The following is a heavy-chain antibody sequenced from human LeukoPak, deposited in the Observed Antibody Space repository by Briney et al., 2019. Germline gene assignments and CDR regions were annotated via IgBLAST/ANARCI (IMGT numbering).Heavy chain of an antibody. D-gene: IGHD3-22*01. CDR1: GGYISSTNYY. V-gene: IGHV4-39*07. Sequence: SETLSLTCTVSGGYISSTNYYWGWIRQPPGKGLEWIGSIFYSGSTYYNPSLKSRVTTSVDTSKNQFFLKLNSVTAADTAVYYCAITPGPYDSSRNYYPFDYWGQGTLVTVSS. J-gene: IGHJ4*02. CDR2: IFYSGST. CDR3: AITPGPYDSSRNYYPFDY.